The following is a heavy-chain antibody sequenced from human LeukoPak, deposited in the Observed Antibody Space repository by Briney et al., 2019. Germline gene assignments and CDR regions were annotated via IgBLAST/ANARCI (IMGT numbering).Heavy chain of an antibody. CDR3: ARDHVTMVRGAMYYFDY. CDR2: IYSGGST. J-gene: IGHJ4*02. Sequence: GGSLRLSCAASGFTVSSNYMSWVRQAPGKGLEWVSGIYSGGSTYYADSVKGRFTISRDNSKNTLYLQMNSLRAEDTAVYYCARDHVTMVRGAMYYFDYWGQGTLVTVSS. V-gene: IGHV3-53*01. CDR1: GFTVSSNY. D-gene: IGHD3-10*01.